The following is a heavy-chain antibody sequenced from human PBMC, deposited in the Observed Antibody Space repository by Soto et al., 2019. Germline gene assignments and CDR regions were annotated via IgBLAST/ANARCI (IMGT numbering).Heavy chain of an antibody. Sequence: ASVKVSCKASGYTFTSYAMHWVRQAPGQRLEWMGWINAGNGNTKYSQKFQGRVTITRDTSASTAYMELSSLRSEDTAVYYCARDQDYGDYVFEYWGQGTLVTVSS. J-gene: IGHJ4*02. CDR2: INAGNGNT. CDR1: GYTFTSYA. V-gene: IGHV1-3*01. CDR3: ARDQDYGDYVFEY. D-gene: IGHD4-17*01.